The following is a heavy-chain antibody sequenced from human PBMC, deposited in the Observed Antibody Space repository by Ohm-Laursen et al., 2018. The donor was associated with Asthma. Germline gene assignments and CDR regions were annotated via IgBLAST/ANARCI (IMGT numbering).Heavy chain of an antibody. CDR3: ASGLTTRHLY. V-gene: IGHV3-30*09. CDR2: ISYDGSNK. J-gene: IGHJ4*02. Sequence: SLRLSCAAPGFTFSSYAMHWVRQAPGKGLEWVAVISYDGSNKYYADSVKGRFAISRDNSKNTLYLQMNSLRAEDTAVYYCASGLTTRHLYWGQGTLVTVSS. CDR1: GFTFSSYA. D-gene: IGHD4-17*01.